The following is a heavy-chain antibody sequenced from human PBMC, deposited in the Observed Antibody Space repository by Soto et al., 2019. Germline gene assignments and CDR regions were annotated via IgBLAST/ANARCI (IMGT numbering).Heavy chain of an antibody. Sequence: QVQLQESGPGLVKASQTLALICSVSGESISSGGYYWIWIRHNPGKGLEWIGYIYDSDSAYYSLSLKSRVTFSMDTSKNHFAMKLSSVTAADTAVYYCAKASRSSSAADYWGQGTLITVAS. V-gene: IGHV4-31*03. CDR3: AKASRSSSAADY. CDR1: GESISSGGYY. J-gene: IGHJ4*02. D-gene: IGHD6-6*01. CDR2: IYDSDSA.